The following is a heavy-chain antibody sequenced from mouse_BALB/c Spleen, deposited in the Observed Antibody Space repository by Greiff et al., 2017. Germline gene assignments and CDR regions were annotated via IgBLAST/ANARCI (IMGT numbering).Heavy chain of an antibody. V-gene: IGHV5-12-1*01. D-gene: IGHD1-2*01. Sequence: EVHLVESGGGLVKPGGSLKLSCAASGFAFSSYDMSWVRQTPEKRLEWVAYISSGGGSTYYPDTVKGRFTISRDNAKNTLYLQMSNLKSEDTAMYYCARAYGYRDAMDYWGQGTSVTVSA. J-gene: IGHJ4*01. CDR1: GFAFSSYD. CDR2: ISSGGGST. CDR3: ARAYGYRDAMDY.